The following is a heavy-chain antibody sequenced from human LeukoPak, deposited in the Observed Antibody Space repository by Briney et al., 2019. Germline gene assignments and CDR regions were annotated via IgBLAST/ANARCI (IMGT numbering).Heavy chain of an antibody. D-gene: IGHD4-17*01. Sequence: GGSLRLSCAASGFTFSRYGIHWVRQAPGKGLEWVAFVRYDGGNRYYADSVRGRFTISRDNSKNTLYLQMNSLRAEDTAVYYCGKDVEEVTTGSGVDRWGQGTLVTVSS. CDR2: VRYDGGNR. V-gene: IGHV3-30*02. CDR3: GKDVEEVTTGSGVDR. CDR1: GFTFSRYG. J-gene: IGHJ5*02.